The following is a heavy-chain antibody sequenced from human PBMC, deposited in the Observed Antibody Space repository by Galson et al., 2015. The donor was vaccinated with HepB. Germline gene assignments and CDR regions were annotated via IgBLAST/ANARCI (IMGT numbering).Heavy chain of an antibody. Sequence: SLRLSCAASGFTFSSYAMHWVRQAPGKGLEWVAVISYDGSNKYYADSVKGRFTISRDNSKNTLYLQMNSLRAEDTAVYYCARTCGGDCYYGMDVWGQGTTVTVSS. J-gene: IGHJ6*02. CDR2: ISYDGSNK. CDR3: ARTCGGDCYYGMDV. CDR1: GFTFSSYA. V-gene: IGHV3-30-3*01. D-gene: IGHD2-21*01.